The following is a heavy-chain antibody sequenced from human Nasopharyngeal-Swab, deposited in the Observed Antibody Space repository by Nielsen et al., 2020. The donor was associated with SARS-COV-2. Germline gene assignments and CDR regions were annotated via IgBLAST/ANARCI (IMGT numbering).Heavy chain of an antibody. CDR1: GYTFTGYY. V-gene: IGHV1-2*06. CDR2: INPNSGGT. D-gene: IGHD3-9*01. J-gene: IGHJ6*02. CDR3: ARPDDILTGYYSPYGMDV. Sequence: ASVKVSCKASGYTFTGYYMHWVRQAPGQGLEWMGRINPNSGGTNYAQKFQGRVTMTRDTSISTAYMELSSLRSEDTAVYYCARPDDILTGYYSPYGMDVWGQGTTVTVSS.